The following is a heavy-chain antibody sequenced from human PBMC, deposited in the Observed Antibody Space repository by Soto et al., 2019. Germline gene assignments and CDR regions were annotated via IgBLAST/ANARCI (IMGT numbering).Heavy chain of an antibody. J-gene: IGHJ6*02. D-gene: IGHD4-17*01. V-gene: IGHV1-2*02. CDR3: ARYYGGYRLYYYYGMDV. CDR2: INPNSGGT. CDR1: GYTFTGYY. Sequence: ASVKVSCKASGYTFTGYYMHWVRQAPGQGLEWMGWINPNSGGTNYAQKFQGRVTMTRDTSISTAYMELSRLRSDDTAVYYCARYYGGYRLYYYYGMDVWGQGTTVTVSS.